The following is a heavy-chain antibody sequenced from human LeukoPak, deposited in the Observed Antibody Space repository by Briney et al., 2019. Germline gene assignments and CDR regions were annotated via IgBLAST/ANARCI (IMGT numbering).Heavy chain of an antibody. CDR2: ISAYNGNT. D-gene: IGHD2-21*02. J-gene: IGHJ6*03. V-gene: IGHV1-18*01. CDR3: ARSVVVTATLIYYYMDV. CDR1: GYTFTSYG. Sequence: ASVKVSCKASGYTFTSYGISWVRQAPGQGLEWMGWISAYNGNTNYAQKLQGRVTMTTDTSTSTAYMELRSLRSDDTAVYYCARSVVVTATLIYYYMDVWGKGTTVTVSS.